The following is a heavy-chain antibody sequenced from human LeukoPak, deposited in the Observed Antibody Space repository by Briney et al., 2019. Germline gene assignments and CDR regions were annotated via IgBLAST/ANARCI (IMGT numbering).Heavy chain of an antibody. Sequence: PSQTLSLTCTVSGGSISSGGYYWSWIRQHPGKGLEWIGYIYYSGSTYYNPSLKSRVTISVDTSKNQFSLKLSSVTAADTAVYYCARGIGSYATLDYWGQGTLVTVSS. CDR3: ARGIGSYATLDY. J-gene: IGHJ4*02. D-gene: IGHD2-2*01. V-gene: IGHV4-31*03. CDR2: IYYSGST. CDR1: GGSISSGGYY.